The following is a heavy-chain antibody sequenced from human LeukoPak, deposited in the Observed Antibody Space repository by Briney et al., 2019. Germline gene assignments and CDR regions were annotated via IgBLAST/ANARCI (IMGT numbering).Heavy chain of an antibody. CDR1: CHSISSGYY. CDR2: IYHSGST. J-gene: IGHJ6*03. D-gene: IGHD6-13*01. Sequence: PSETLSLTCAVSCHSISSGYYWGWIRQPPGKGLEWIGSIYHSGSTYYNPSLKSRVTISVDTSKNQFSLKLSSVTAADTALYYCARDFSSHSGSSRHRYYYYYYMDVWGKGTTVTVSS. CDR3: ARDFSSHSGSSRHRYYYYYYMDV. V-gene: IGHV4-38-2*02.